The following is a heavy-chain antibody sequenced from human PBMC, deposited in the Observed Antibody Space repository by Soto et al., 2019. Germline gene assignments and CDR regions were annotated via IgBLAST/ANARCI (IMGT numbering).Heavy chain of an antibody. V-gene: IGHV3-21*01. CDR2: ISSSSSYI. CDR3: ASPYYYDSSGQSGTFDI. J-gene: IGHJ3*02. CDR1: GFTFSSYS. D-gene: IGHD3-22*01. Sequence: EVQLVESGGGLVKPGGSLRLSCAASGFTFSSYSMNWVRQAPGKGLEWVSSISSSSSYIYYADSVKGRFTISRDNAKTSLYLQMNSLRAEDTAVYYCASPYYYDSSGQSGTFDIWGQGTMVTVSS.